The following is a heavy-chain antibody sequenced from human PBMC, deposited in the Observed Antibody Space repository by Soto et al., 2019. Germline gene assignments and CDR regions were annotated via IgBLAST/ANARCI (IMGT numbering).Heavy chain of an antibody. V-gene: IGHV3-33*01. CDR2: SWYDGSNR. J-gene: IGHJ3*01. CDR3: ARDRYHDSIGYSGIANDSFDL. D-gene: IGHD3-22*01. CDR1: GFSFSYYG. Sequence: QVQLVESGGGGVQPGRSLRLSCAASGFSFSYYGMHWVRQAPGKGLEWVAVSWYDGSNRHYTDSVEGRFTIYRDNSKNTLYLQMSSLRAEYTAVYYCARDRYHDSIGYSGIANDSFDLWGQGTMVTVSS.